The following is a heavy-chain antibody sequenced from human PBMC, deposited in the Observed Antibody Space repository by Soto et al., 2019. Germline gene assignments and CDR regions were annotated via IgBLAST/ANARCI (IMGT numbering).Heavy chain of an antibody. Sequence: SETLSLTCAVSGGSVSGGGYSWSWIRQPPGKGLEWIGYMYHSGSTYNNPSLKSRVTISIDRSKNQFSLKLSTVTAADTAVYYCDRGFGSYPSFDYWSQGTLVTVSA. V-gene: IGHV4-30-2*01. CDR2: MYHSGST. CDR3: DRGFGSYPSFDY. D-gene: IGHD1-26*01. J-gene: IGHJ4*02. CDR1: GGSVSGGGYS.